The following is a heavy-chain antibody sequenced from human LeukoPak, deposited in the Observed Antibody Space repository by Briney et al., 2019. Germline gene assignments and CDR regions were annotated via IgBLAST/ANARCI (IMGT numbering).Heavy chain of an antibody. CDR2: IYTSGST. D-gene: IGHD6-13*01. CDR3: ARDDSIAAAGPTFDY. CDR1: GGSISSYY. V-gene: IGHV4-4*07. Sequence: KPSETLSLTCTVSGGSISSYYWSWIRQPAGKGLEWIGRIYTSGSTNYSPSLKSRVTMSVDTSKNQFSLKLSSVTAADTAVYYCARDDSIAAAGPTFDYWGQGTLVTVSS. J-gene: IGHJ4*02.